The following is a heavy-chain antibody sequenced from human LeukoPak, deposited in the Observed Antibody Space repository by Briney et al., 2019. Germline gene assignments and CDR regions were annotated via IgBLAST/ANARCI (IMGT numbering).Heavy chain of an antibody. D-gene: IGHD3-9*01. V-gene: IGHV1-2*02. CDR1: GYTFTGYY. CDR3: ASGGNYDILTGYYNWFDP. J-gene: IGHJ5*02. Sequence: ASVKVSCKASGYTFTGYYIHWVRQAPGQGLEWMGWINPNSGGTNYAQNFQGRVTMTRDTSISTAYMELSRLRSDDTAVYYCASGGNYDILTGYYNWFDPWGQGTLVTVSS. CDR2: INPNSGGT.